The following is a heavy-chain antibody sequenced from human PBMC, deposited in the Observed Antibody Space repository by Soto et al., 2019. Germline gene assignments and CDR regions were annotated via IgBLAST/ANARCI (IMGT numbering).Heavy chain of an antibody. Sequence: EVQLLESGGGLVQPGGSLRLSCAASGFTFSSYGMTWVRQAPGKGLEWVSFSSATGAGTYYADSVKGRFTISRDNSKTTLDLQMTSLRAYDTAVYYCAKDRRAGGNYGFYSDFWGQGALVIVSS. D-gene: IGHD1-7*01. V-gene: IGHV3-23*01. CDR3: AKDRRAGGNYGFYSDF. J-gene: IGHJ4*02. CDR1: GFTFSSYG. CDR2: SSATGAGT.